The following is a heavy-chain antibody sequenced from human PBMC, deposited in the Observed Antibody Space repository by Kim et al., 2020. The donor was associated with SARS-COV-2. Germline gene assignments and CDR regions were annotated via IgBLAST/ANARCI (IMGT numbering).Heavy chain of an antibody. J-gene: IGHJ6*02. D-gene: IGHD5-18*01. CDR1: GFTFSNAW. CDR2: IKSKTDGGTT. V-gene: IGHV3-15*01. Sequence: GGSLRLSCAASGFTFSNAWMSWVRQAPGKGLEWVGRIKSKTDGGTTDYAAPVKGRFTISRDDSKNTLYLQMNSLKTEDTAVYYCTTDDSYGNTYYYYGMDVWGQGTTVTVSS. CDR3: TTDDSYGNTYYYYGMDV.